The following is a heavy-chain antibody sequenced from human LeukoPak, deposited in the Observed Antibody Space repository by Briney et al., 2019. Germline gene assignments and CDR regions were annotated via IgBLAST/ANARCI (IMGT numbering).Heavy chain of an antibody. J-gene: IGHJ4*02. CDR2: INTDGCNT. D-gene: IGHD3-10*01. V-gene: IGHV3-64D*06. CDR3: VRWDYYSGADY. Sequence: GGSLRLFCSASGFTFSTYAMQWVRQAPGKGLDYVSAINTDGCNTYYADSVKGRFTISRDNSKNTLYLQMSSLGPEDTAVYYCVRWDYYSGADYWGQGTLVTVSS. CDR1: GFTFSTYA.